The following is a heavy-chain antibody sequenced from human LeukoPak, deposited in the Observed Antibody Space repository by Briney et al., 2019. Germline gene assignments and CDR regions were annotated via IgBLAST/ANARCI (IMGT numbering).Heavy chain of an antibody. Sequence: PGGSLRLSCEASGFTFSDYYMSWIRQAPGKGLEWISYITSSGSTIYYADSVKGRFTISRDNAKNSVSLQMNSLRVEDTAVYYCARATYSGTNSGQYYFDSXXQGTLVTVSS. D-gene: IGHD1-26*01. CDR1: GFTFSDYY. CDR2: ITSSGSTI. J-gene: IGHJ4*02. V-gene: IGHV3-11*04. CDR3: ARATYSGTNSGQYYFDS.